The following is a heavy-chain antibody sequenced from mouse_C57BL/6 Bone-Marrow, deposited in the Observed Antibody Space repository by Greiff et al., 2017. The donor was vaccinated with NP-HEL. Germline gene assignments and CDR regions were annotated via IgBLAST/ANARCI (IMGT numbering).Heavy chain of an antibody. V-gene: IGHV1-81*01. CDR1: GYTFTSYG. CDR3: ARAPPYYFDY. J-gene: IGHJ2*01. Sequence: QVQLKQSGAELARPGASVKLSCKASGYTFTSYGISWVKQRTGQGLEWIGEIYPRSGNNYYNEKFKGKATLTADKSSSTAYMELRSLTSEDSAVYFCARAPPYYFDYWGQGTTLTVSS. CDR2: IYPRSGNN.